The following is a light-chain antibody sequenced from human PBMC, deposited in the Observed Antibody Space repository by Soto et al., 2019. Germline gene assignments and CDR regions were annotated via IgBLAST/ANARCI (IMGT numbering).Light chain of an antibody. CDR1: QSISGY. CDR3: QQSSDWPST. J-gene: IGKJ1*01. CDR2: GVS. V-gene: IGKV3-15*01. Sequence: EIVLTQSPASLSLSPGERATLSCRASQSISGYLAWYQQKPGQAPRLLIHGVSTRATGVPARFSGSGSGTEFTLTINSLQSEDLAVYYCQQSSDWPSTFGQGTKVDIK.